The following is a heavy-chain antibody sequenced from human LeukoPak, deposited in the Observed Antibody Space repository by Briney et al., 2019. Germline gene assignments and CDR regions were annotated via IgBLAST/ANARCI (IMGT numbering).Heavy chain of an antibody. CDR2: IYTSGST. D-gene: IGHD6-19*01. J-gene: IGHJ6*03. V-gene: IGHV4-61*02. CDR1: GGSISSGSYY. CDR3: ARAVSGLDLTPNGYSSGWYALGNYYYYMDV. Sequence: PSETLSLTCTVSGGSISSGSYYWSWIRQPAGKGLEWIGRIYTSGSTNYNPPLKSRVTISVDTSKNQFSLKLSSVTAADTAVYYCARAVSGLDLTPNGYSSGWYALGNYYYYMDVWGKGTTVTISS.